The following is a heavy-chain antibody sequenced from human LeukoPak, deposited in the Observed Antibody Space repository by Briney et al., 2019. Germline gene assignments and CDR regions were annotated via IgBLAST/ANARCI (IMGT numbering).Heavy chain of an antibody. CDR2: INTDGSST. J-gene: IGHJ3*02. Sequence: GGSLRLSCAASGFTFSSYWMHWVRQAPGKGLVWVSRINTDGSSTSYADSVKGRFTISRDNAKNTLYLQMNSLRAEDTAVYYCARGHYDFWSGYSVSYAFDIWGQGTMVTVSS. CDR1: GFTFSSYW. D-gene: IGHD3-3*01. V-gene: IGHV3-74*01. CDR3: ARGHYDFWSGYSVSYAFDI.